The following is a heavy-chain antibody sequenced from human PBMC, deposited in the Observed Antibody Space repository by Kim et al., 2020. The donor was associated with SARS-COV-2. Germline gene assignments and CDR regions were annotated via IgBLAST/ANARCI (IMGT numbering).Heavy chain of an antibody. Sequence: GGSLRLSCAASGFTFSSYWRSWVRQAPGKGLEWVANIKQDGSAKYYVDSVKGRFTISRDNAKNSLYLQMNSLRAEDTAVYYCARGVYGGYNWNAYYYSGMAVWGQGTTVTVSS. CDR2: IKQDGSAK. V-gene: IGHV3-7*01. J-gene: IGHJ6*02. D-gene: IGHD1-20*01. CDR3: ARGVYGGYNWNAYYYSGMAV. CDR1: GFTFSSYW.